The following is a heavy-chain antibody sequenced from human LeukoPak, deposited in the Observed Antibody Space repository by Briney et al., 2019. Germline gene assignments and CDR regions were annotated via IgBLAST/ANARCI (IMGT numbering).Heavy chain of an antibody. J-gene: IGHJ4*02. CDR2: LSDDGRSK. V-gene: IGHV3-30*03. CDR1: GFSFSSYG. D-gene: IGHD4-17*01. Sequence: SGGSLRLSCAASGFSFSSYGMHWVRQAPGKGLEWVGVLSDDGRSKDYADSVKGRFTISRDNSKETLYLQMNSLRAEDTAVYYCARRPSDFGDYVTYFDYWGQGTLVTVSS. CDR3: ARRPSDFGDYVTYFDY.